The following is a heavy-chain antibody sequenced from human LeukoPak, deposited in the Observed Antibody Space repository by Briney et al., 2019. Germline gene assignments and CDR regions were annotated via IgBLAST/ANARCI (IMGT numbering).Heavy chain of an antibody. CDR1: GFSVNINY. CDR3: ARGSGWDFDY. D-gene: IGHD6-19*01. CDR2: LYGGDSP. Sequence: GGSLRLSCAASGFSVNINYMSWVRQAPGKGLEWVSVLYGGDSPYYAASVKDRFTISTDNSKNTLYLQMNSLRAEDTAVYYCARGSGWDFDYWGQGTLVTVSS. J-gene: IGHJ4*02. V-gene: IGHV3-66*01.